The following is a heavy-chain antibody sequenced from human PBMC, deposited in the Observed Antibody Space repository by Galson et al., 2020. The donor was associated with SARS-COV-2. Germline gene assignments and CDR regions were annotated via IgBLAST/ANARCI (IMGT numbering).Heavy chain of an antibody. Sequence: GESLKISCKASGYTFTSYGISWVRQAPGQGLEWMGWISAYNGNTNYAQKLQGRVTMTTDTSTSTAYMELRSLRSDDTAVYYCARDALTIDIVVVVAATGRYNWFDPWGQGTLVTVSS. CDR2: ISAYNGNT. D-gene: IGHD2-15*01. CDR1: GYTFTSYG. CDR3: ARDALTIDIVVVVAATGRYNWFDP. J-gene: IGHJ5*02. V-gene: IGHV1-18*01.